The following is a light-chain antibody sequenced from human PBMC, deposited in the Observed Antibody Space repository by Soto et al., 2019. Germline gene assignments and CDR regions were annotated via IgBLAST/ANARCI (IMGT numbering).Light chain of an antibody. Sequence: QSVLTQPPSASGSPRQSVTISCTGTSSDVGGYDRVSWYQQYPGKVPKLMIYEVSKRPSGVPDRFSASKSGNTASLTVSGLQTEDEADYYCSSYAGSNNYVVFGGGTKVTVL. CDR1: SSDVGGYDR. J-gene: IGLJ2*01. V-gene: IGLV2-8*01. CDR3: SSYAGSNNYVV. CDR2: EVS.